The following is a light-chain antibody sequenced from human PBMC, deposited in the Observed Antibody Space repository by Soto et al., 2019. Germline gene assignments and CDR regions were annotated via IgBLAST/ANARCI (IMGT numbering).Light chain of an antibody. Sequence: EIMLTQTPLSLSVTTGQPASISCKSSQSLLHSDGKTYLYWYLQRPGQPAHLLTYEVSNRFSGVSDRFSGSGSGTDFTLKISRVGAEDVGVYCCMQAIQVPLFAFGPGTKVDIK. CDR2: EVS. J-gene: IGKJ3*01. CDR3: MQAIQVPLFA. CDR1: QSLLHSDGKTY. V-gene: IGKV2D-29*01.